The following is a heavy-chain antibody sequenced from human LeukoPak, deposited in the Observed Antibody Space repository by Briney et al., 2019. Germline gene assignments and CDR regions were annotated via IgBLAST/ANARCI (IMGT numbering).Heavy chain of an antibody. J-gene: IGHJ4*02. V-gene: IGHV4-34*01. D-gene: IGHD3-22*01. CDR2: INHSGST. CDR3: ARGQGSRYYDSSGYF. CDR1: GGSFSGYY. Sequence: PSETLSLTCAVYGGSFSGYYWSWIRQPPGKGLEWIGEINHSGSTNYNPSLKSRVTISVDTSKNQFSLKLSSVTAADTAVYYCARGQGSRYYDSSGYFWGQGTLVTVSS.